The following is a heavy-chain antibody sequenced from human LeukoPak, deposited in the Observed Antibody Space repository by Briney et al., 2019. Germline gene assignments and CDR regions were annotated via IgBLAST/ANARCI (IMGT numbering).Heavy chain of an antibody. CDR2: INHSGST. V-gene: IGHV4-34*01. J-gene: IGHJ6*03. CDR1: GGSFSGYY. CDR3: AREAGSGSYHYYYMDV. D-gene: IGHD3-10*01. Sequence: PSETLSLTCAVYGGSFSGYYWSWIRQPPGKGLEWIGEINHSGSTNYNPSLKSRVTISVDTSKNQFSLKLSSVTAADTAVYYCAREAGSGSYHYYYMDVWGKGTTVTVSS.